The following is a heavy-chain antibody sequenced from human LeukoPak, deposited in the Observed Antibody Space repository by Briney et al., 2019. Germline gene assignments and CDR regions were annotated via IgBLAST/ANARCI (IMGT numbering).Heavy chain of an antibody. CDR2: ISYSGST. CDR1: GDSIRNYH. CDR3: ARVGRGDHTWGSYSFDH. Sequence: PSETLSLTCTVSGDSIRNYHWSWIRQPPGKGLDWIGYISYSGSTKYNSSLESRVTISIDTSKNQFSLKLSSVTAADTALYYCARVGRGDHTWGSYSFDHWGQGTLVTVSS. V-gene: IGHV4-59*13. D-gene: IGHD3-16*01. J-gene: IGHJ4*02.